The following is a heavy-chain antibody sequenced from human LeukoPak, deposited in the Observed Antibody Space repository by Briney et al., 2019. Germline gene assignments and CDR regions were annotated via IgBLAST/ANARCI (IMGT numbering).Heavy chain of an antibody. CDR1: GYTLTELS. Sequence: ASVKVSCKVSGYTLTELSMHWVRQAPGKGLEWMGGFDPEDGETIYAQKFQGRVTMTEDTSTDTAYMELSSLRSEDTAVYYCATGSLSGLAATRGFDYWGQGTLVTVSS. CDR2: FDPEDGET. D-gene: IGHD2-15*01. CDR3: ATGSLSGLAATRGFDY. J-gene: IGHJ4*02. V-gene: IGHV1-24*01.